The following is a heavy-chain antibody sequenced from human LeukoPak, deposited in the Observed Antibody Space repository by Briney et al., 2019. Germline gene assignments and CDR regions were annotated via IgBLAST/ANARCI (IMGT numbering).Heavy chain of an antibody. CDR1: RFTFSNYA. D-gene: IGHD3-10*01. J-gene: IGHJ4*02. Sequence: GGSLRLSCAAPRFTFSNYAVAWVRQAPGKGLEWVSAISVSGGTTYYADSVKGRFTTSRDNSKNTVYLQMNSLRAEDAALYFCASRRGPPYYFDYWGQGTLVTVSS. CDR3: ASRRGPPYYFDY. CDR2: ISVSGGTT. V-gene: IGHV3-23*01.